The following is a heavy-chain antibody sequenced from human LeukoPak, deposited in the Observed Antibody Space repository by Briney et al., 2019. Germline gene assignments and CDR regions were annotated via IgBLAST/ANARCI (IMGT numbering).Heavy chain of an antibody. CDR3: AREDPYDFWSGYYLFDP. J-gene: IGHJ5*02. V-gene: IGHV4-4*07. CDR2: IYTSGST. Sequence: SETLSLTCAVCGESFSGYYWSWIRQPAGKGLEWIGRIYTSGSTNYNPSLKSRVTMSVDTSKNQFSLKLSSVTAADTAVYYCAREDPYDFWSGYYLFDPWGQGTLVTVSS. D-gene: IGHD3-3*01. CDR1: GESFSGYY.